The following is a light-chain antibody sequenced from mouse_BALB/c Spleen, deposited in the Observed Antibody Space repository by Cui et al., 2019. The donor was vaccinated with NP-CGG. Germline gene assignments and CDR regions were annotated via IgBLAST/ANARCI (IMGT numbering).Light chain of an antibody. CDR3: ALWYSNHWV. CDR1: TGAVTTSNY. Sequence: QAVVTQESALTTSPGETVTLTCPSITGAVTTSNYANWVQEKPDHLFTGLIGGTNNRAPGVPARFSGSLIGDKAALTITGAQTEDEAIYFCALWYSNHWVFGGGTKLTVL. V-gene: IGLV1*01. J-gene: IGLJ1*01. CDR2: GTN.